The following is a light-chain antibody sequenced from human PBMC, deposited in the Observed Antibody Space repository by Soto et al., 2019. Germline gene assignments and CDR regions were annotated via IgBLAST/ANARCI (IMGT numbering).Light chain of an antibody. V-gene: IGLV1-44*01. CDR3: SSYTDRKHLV. CDR1: SSNIGSNT. J-gene: IGLJ1*01. CDR2: SNN. Sequence: QSVLTQPPSASGTPGQRVTISCSGSSSNIGSNTVNWYQQLPGTAPKLLIYSNNQRPSGVPDRFSGSKSGTSASLAISGLQSEDEADYYCSSYTDRKHLVFGTGTQLTVL.